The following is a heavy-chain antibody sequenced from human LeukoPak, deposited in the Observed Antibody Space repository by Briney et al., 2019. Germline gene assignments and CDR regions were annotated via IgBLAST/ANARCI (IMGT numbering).Heavy chain of an antibody. CDR1: GYTFTSYD. J-gene: IGHJ4*02. CDR2: MNPNSGNT. V-gene: IGHV1-8*01. CDR3: ARVSTYYDFWSAPRPLYYFDY. Sequence: GASVKVSCKASGYTFTSYDINWVRQATGQGLEWMGWMNPNSGNTGYAQEFQGRVTMTRNTSISTAYMELSSLRSEDTAVYYCARVSTYYDFWSAPRPLYYFDYWGQGTLVTVSS. D-gene: IGHD3-3*01.